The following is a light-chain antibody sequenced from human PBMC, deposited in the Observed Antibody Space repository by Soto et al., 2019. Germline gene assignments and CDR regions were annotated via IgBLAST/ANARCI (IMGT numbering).Light chain of an antibody. V-gene: IGLV2-14*03. J-gene: IGLJ1*01. CDR3: SSYTMSTTPFV. CDR2: DVS. CDR1: RNDVGGYNY. Sequence: QSALTQPASVSGSPGQSIIISCTGTRNDVGGYNYVSWYQQHPGKAPKLMIYDVSGRPSGVSNRFSGSKSGNTASLTISGLQAEDEADYYCSSYTMSTTPFVFGTGTKLTVL.